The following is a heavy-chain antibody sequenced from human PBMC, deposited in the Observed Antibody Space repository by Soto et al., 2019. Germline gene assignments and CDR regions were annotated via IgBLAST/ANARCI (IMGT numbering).Heavy chain of an antibody. V-gene: IGHV3-48*03. D-gene: IGHD3-3*01. CDR2: ISSSGSTI. J-gene: IGHJ3*02. Sequence: GGSLRLSCAASGFTFSSYEMNWVRQAPGKGLEWVSYISSSGSTIYYADSVKGRFTISRDNAKNLLYLQMNSLRAEDTAVYYCARDSSTLTYYDFWSGYYTGSGAFDIWGQATMVTVSS. CDR1: GFTFSSYE. CDR3: ARDSSTLTYYDFWSGYYTGSGAFDI.